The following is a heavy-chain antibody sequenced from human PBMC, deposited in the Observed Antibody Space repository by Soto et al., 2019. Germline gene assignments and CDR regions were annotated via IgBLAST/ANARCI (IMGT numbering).Heavy chain of an antibody. J-gene: IGHJ4*02. CDR1: GGTFSSYA. CDR2: IIPIFGTA. Sequence: QVQLVQSGAEVKKPGSSVKVSCKASGGTFSSYAISWVRQAPGQGLEWMGGIIPIFGTANYAQKFQGRVTITADESTSTAYMELSSLRSEDTAVYYCARGRGSGWYTWYAKGDDFDYWGQGTLVTVSS. V-gene: IGHV1-69*12. CDR3: ARGRGSGWYTWYAKGDDFDY. D-gene: IGHD6-13*01.